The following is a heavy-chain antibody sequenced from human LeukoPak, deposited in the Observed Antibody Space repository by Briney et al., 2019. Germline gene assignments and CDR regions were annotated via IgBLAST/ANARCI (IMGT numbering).Heavy chain of an antibody. CDR1: GFTFDDYA. CDR3: AKDGVVAALGDNWFDP. Sequence: GGSLRLSCAASGFTFDDYAMHWVRQAPGKGLEWVSLISWEVGSTYYADSVKGRFTISRDNYKNSLYLQMNSLRVEDTALYYCAKDGVVAALGDNWFDPWGQGTLVTVSS. J-gene: IGHJ5*02. D-gene: IGHD2-15*01. V-gene: IGHV3-43D*03. CDR2: ISWEVGST.